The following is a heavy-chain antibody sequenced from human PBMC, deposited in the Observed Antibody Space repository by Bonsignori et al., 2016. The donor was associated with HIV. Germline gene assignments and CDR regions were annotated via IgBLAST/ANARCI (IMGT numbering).Heavy chain of an antibody. CDR2: IYWNDDK. Sequence: QITLKESGPTLVKPTQTLTLTCTFSGFSLSSSGEGVGWIRQPPGKALEWLALIYWNDDKRYSPSLKSRLTISKDTSRNQVVLTMTNMDPVDTATYYCAHRFMRRHGFNSPCFDPWGQGTLVTVSS. D-gene: IGHD5-24*01. V-gene: IGHV2-5*01. J-gene: IGHJ5*02. CDR3: AHRFMRRHGFNSPCFDP. CDR1: GFSLSSSGEG.